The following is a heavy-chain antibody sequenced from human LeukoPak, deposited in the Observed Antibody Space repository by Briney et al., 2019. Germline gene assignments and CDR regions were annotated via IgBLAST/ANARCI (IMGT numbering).Heavy chain of an antibody. CDR1: GYIFTSYG. Sequence: ASVKVSCKASGYIFTSYGISWVRQAPGQGLELMGWISAYNGNTNYAQSLYGRVTMTTDTSTSTAYMELRGLTSDDTAVYYCARISYSIGCGYWGQGTLVTVSS. V-gene: IGHV1-18*01. CDR2: ISAYNGNT. J-gene: IGHJ4*02. D-gene: IGHD6-19*01. CDR3: ARISYSIGCGY.